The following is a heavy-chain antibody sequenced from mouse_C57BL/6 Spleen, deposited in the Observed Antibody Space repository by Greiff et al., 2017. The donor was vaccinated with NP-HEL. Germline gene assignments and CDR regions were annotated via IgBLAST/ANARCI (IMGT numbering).Heavy chain of an antibody. CDR2: INYDGSST. CDR1: GFTFSDYY. J-gene: IGHJ1*03. D-gene: IGHD4-1*01. V-gene: IGHV5-16*01. CDR3: ARGDWEIWYFDV. Sequence: EVQLVESEGGLVQPGSSMKLSCTASGFTFSDYYMAWVRQVPEKGLEWVANINYDGSSTYYLDSLKSRFIISRDNAKNILYLQMSSLKSEDTATYYCARGDWEIWYFDVWGTGTTVTVSS.